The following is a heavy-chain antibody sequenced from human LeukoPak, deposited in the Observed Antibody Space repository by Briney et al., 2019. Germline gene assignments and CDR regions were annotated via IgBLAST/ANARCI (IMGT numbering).Heavy chain of an antibody. J-gene: IGHJ2*01. Sequence: PGGSLRLSCPASGFTFINYRMSWVRPAAGKGLDWVANINQDGSEKYYVYSVKGRFTISRDNAKTTLYLQMNSLRAEDTAVYYCARALTGSYWYFDLWGRGTLVTVSS. CDR2: INQDGSEK. V-gene: IGHV3-7*04. D-gene: IGHD7-27*01. CDR1: GFTFINYR. CDR3: ARALTGSYWYFDL.